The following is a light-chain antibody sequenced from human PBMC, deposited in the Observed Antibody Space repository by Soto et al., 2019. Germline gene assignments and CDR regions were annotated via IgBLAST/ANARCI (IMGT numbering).Light chain of an antibody. CDR2: GLS. CDR3: QQYGNSPMT. Sequence: EIVLTQSRATLSLSPGERATLSCRSSQSVSSYLAWYQQKPGQAPRLLISGLSSRATGIPDRFSGSGSGTDFTLTISRLEPGDFALYYCQQYGNSPMTFGQGTRLEIK. J-gene: IGKJ5*01. CDR1: QSVSSY. V-gene: IGKV3-20*01.